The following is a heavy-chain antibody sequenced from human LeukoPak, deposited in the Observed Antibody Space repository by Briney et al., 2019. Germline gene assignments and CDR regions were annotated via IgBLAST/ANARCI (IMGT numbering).Heavy chain of an antibody. D-gene: IGHD1-1*01. CDR3: AAISTPTTRRAYHFDS. J-gene: IGHJ4*02. CDR1: EYALTELS. CDR2: FDPEGGET. V-gene: IGHV1-24*01. Sequence: GASVTVSCKVSEYALTELSIHWVRQNPGKGLECMGGFDPEGGETIYAQKFQGRVTMTEDTSTDTAYMELSSLTSDDTAVYYCAAISTPTTRRAYHFDSWGQGTLVTVSS.